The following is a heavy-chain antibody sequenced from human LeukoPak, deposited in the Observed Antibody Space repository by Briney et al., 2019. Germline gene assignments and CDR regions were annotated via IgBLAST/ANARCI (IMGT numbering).Heavy chain of an antibody. CDR2: ISAYNGNT. Sequence: GASVKVSCKASGYTFTSYGISWVRQAPGQGLEWMGWISAYNGNTNYAQKLQGRVTMTTDTSTSTAYMELRSLRSDDTAVYYCARWNYYDSSGYFADHWGQGTLVTVSS. V-gene: IGHV1-18*01. J-gene: IGHJ4*02. CDR3: ARWNYYDSSGYFADH. D-gene: IGHD3-22*01. CDR1: GYTFTSYG.